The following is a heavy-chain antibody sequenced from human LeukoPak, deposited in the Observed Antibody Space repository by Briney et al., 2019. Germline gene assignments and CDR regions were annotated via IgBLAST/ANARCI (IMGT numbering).Heavy chain of an antibody. D-gene: IGHD6-19*01. CDR3: ARDKTVAGTLLP. J-gene: IGHJ5*02. CDR1: GFTFSSYS. CDR2: ISSSSYI. V-gene: IGHV3-21*01. Sequence: GGSLRLSCAASGFTFSSYSMNWVRQAPGKGLEWVSSISSSSYIYYADSVKGRFTISRDNAKNSLYLQMNSPRAEDTAVYYCARDKTVAGTLLPWGQGTLVTVSS.